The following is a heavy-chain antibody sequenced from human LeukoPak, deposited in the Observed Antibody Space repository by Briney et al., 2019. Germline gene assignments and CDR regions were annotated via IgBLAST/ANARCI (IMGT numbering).Heavy chain of an antibody. CDR3: ARDPPAVSINTYA. CDR1: GFTVGNNY. V-gene: IGHV3-66*01. J-gene: IGHJ4*02. CDR2: IFSHGET. Sequence: GGSLRLSCAASGFTVGNNYMNWLRQAPGKGLEGVSLIFSHGETSYADSVKGRFTISRDNSKNTLYLQMNGLRVEDTAVYYCARDPPAVSINTYAWGQGTLVTVSS. D-gene: IGHD2-8*01.